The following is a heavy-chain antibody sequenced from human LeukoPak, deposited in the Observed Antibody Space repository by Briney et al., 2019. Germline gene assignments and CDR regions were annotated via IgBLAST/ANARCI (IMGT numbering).Heavy chain of an antibody. D-gene: IGHD2-2*01. CDR1: GGSFSGYY. CDR3: ARGRKYIVVVPAAIWFDP. CDR2: INHSGST. Sequence: PSETLSLTCAVYGGSFSGYYWSWIRQPPGKGLEWIGEINHSGSTNYNPSLRSRVTISVDTSKNQFSLKLSSVTAADTAVYYCARGRKYIVVVPAAIWFDPWGQGTLVTVSS. J-gene: IGHJ5*02. V-gene: IGHV4-34*01.